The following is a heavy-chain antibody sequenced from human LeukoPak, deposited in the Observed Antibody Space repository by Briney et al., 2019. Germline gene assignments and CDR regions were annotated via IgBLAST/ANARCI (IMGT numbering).Heavy chain of an antibody. CDR1: GGSISSYY. CDR2: IYYSGST. Sequence: SETLSLTCTVSGGSISSYYWSWIRQPPGKGLEWIGYIYYSGSTNYNPSLKSQVTISVDTSKNQFSLKLSSVTAADTAVYYCARAENYYYYYMDVWGKGTTVTVSS. J-gene: IGHJ6*03. V-gene: IGHV4-59*12. CDR3: ARAENYYYYYMDV.